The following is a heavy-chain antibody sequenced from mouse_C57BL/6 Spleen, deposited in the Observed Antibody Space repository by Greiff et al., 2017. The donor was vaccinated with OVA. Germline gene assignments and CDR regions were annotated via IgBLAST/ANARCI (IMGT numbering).Heavy chain of an antibody. CDR3: TRDTGTVLAY. CDR2: LSSGGDYI. D-gene: IGHD4-1*01. V-gene: IGHV5-9-1*02. J-gene: IGHJ3*01. CDR1: GFTFSSYA. Sequence: EVKLMESGEGLVQPGGSLKLSCAASGFTFSSYAMSWVRQTPEKRLEWVAYLSSGGDYIYYEDTVKGRFTISRDNARNTLDLQMSSLKSEDTAMYYCTRDTGTVLAYWGQGTLVTVSA.